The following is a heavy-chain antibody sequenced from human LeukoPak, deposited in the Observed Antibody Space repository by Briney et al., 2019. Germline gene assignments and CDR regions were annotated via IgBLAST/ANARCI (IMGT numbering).Heavy chain of an antibody. CDR2: INAGNGNT. J-gene: IGHJ4*02. D-gene: IGHD3-22*01. CDR1: GYTFTSYA. Sequence: ASVKVSCKASGYTFTSYAMHWVRQAPGQRLEWMGWINAGNGNTKYSQKFQGRVTITRDTSASTAYMELSSLRSEDTAVYYCAREGRITMIVVVNGDYFDYWGQGTLVTVSS. V-gene: IGHV1-3*01. CDR3: AREGRITMIVVVNGDYFDY.